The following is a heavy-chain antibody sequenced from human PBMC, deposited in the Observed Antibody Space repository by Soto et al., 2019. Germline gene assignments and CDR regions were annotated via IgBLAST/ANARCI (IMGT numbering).Heavy chain of an antibody. J-gene: IGHJ4*02. D-gene: IGHD6-6*01. CDR1: GGTFSSYT. Sequence: KISCKASGGTFSSYTISWVRQAPGQGLEWMGRIIPILGIANYAQKFQGRVTITADKSTSTAYMELSSLRSEDTAVYYCARDYSSSSYYFDYWGQGTLVTVSS. V-gene: IGHV1-69*04. CDR2: IIPILGIA. CDR3: ARDYSSSSYYFDY.